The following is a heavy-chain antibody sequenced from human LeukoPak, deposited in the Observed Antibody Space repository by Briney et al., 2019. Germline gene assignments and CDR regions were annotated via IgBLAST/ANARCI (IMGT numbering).Heavy chain of an antibody. V-gene: IGHV4-4*07. Sequence: SETLSLTCTVSGGSISSYYWSWIRQPAGKGLQWIGRIYISGSTNYNPSLKSRVTMSVDTSKNQFSLKLSSVTAADTAVYYCARSIGTYYYGSGRTYYYYMDVWGKGTTVTISS. CDR2: IYISGST. CDR1: GGSISSYY. J-gene: IGHJ6*03. D-gene: IGHD3-10*01. CDR3: ARSIGTYYYGSGRTYYYYMDV.